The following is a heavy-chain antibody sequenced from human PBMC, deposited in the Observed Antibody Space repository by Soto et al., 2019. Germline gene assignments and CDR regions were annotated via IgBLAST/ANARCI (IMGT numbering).Heavy chain of an antibody. V-gene: IGHV3-33*01. J-gene: IGHJ6*03. CDR2: IWYDGSNK. CDR3: ARDPRLDTAMVYRYYYYYMDV. D-gene: IGHD5-18*01. Sequence: GGSLRLSCAASGFTFSSYGMHWVRQAPGKGLEWVAVIWYDGSNKYYADSVKGRFTISRDNSKNTLYLQMNSLRAEDTAVYYCARDPRLDTAMVYRYYYYYMDVWGKGTTVTVSS. CDR1: GFTFSSYG.